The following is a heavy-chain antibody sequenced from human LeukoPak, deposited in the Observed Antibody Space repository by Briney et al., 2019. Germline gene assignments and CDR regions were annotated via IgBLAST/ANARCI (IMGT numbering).Heavy chain of an antibody. CDR2: IRHHTGEK. V-gene: IGHV1-18*01. CDR3: ARDRGGKGSAIFY. CDR1: GYTFPSYG. D-gene: IGHD2-2*01. J-gene: IGHJ4*02. Sequence: ASVKLSCKASGYTFPSYGINWVRQAPGQGLEWMGLIRHHTGEKNSAQRFQDRVTMTRDTSTTTAYLELRSLTFDDTAVYYCARDRGGKGSAIFYWGQGSLVTVSS.